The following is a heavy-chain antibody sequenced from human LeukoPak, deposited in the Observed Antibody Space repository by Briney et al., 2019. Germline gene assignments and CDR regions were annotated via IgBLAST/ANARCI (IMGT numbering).Heavy chain of an antibody. Sequence: PGGSLRLSCAASGLTFSSYEMNWVRQAPGKGLEWVSYISSSGRTIYYADSVKGRFTISRDNAKNSLYLQMNSLRAEDTAVYYCARVSGTYFDYWGQGTLVTVSS. D-gene: IGHD1-26*01. J-gene: IGHJ4*02. V-gene: IGHV3-48*03. CDR3: ARVSGTYFDY. CDR1: GLTFSSYE. CDR2: ISSSGRTI.